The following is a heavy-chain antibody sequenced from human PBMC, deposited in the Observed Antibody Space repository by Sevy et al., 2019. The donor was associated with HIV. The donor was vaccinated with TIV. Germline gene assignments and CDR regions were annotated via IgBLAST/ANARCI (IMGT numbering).Heavy chain of an antibody. J-gene: IGHJ4*02. CDR1: GYTFTSYG. CDR3: ARAEGYCSSTSCHTQFDY. V-gene: IGHV1-18*01. Sequence: ASVKVSCKASGYTFTSYGISWVRQAPGQGLEWMGWISAYNGNTNYAQKLQGRVTMTTDTSTSTAYMELRSLRSDDTAVYYCARAEGYCSSTSCHTQFDYWGQGTLVTVSS. D-gene: IGHD2-2*02. CDR2: ISAYNGNT.